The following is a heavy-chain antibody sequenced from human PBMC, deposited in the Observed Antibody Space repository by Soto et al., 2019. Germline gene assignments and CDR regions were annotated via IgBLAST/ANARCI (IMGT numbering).Heavy chain of an antibody. D-gene: IGHD3-3*01. CDR3: ARVDYDFWSGKDPNWFDP. CDR1: GGSISSGGYY. CDR2: IYYSGST. Sequence: QVQLQESGPGLVKPSQTLSLTCTVSGGSISSGGYYWSWIRQHPGKGLEWIGYIYYSGSTYYNPSLKSRVTISVDTSKNQFSLKLSSVTAADTAVYYCARVDYDFWSGKDPNWFDPWGQGTLVTVS. V-gene: IGHV4-31*03. J-gene: IGHJ5*02.